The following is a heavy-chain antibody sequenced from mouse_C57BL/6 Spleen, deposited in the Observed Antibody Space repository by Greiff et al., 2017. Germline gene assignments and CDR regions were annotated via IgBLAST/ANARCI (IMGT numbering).Heavy chain of an antibody. V-gene: IGHV1-53*01. Sequence: VQLQQPGTELVKPGASVKLSCKASGYTFTSYWMHWVKQRPGQGLEWIGNINPSNGGTNYNEKFKSKDTLTVDKSSSTAYMQLSSLTSEESAVYYCGRDYGSSEVYYAMDYWGQGTSVTVSS. CDR1: GYTFTSYW. CDR2: INPSNGGT. D-gene: IGHD1-1*01. J-gene: IGHJ4*01. CDR3: GRDYGSSEVYYAMDY.